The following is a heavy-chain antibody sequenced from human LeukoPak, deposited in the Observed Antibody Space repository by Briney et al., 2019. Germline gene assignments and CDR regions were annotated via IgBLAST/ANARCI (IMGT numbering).Heavy chain of an antibody. CDR1: GGTFSSYA. CDR3: AFVDGIAENH. Sequence: AASVKVSCKASGGTFSSYAISWVRQAPGQGLEWMGGIIPIFGTANYAQKFQGRVTITADESTSTAYMELSSLRSEDTAVYYCAFVDGIAENHWGQGTLVTVSS. V-gene: IGHV1-69*13. D-gene: IGHD6-13*01. CDR2: IIPIFGTA. J-gene: IGHJ5*02.